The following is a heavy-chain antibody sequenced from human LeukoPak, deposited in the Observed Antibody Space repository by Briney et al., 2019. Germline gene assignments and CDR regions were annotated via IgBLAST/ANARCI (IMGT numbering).Heavy chain of an antibody. CDR3: ARGPRLEHYFDY. J-gene: IGHJ4*02. V-gene: IGHV3-53*01. D-gene: IGHD3-3*01. Sequence: GGSLRLSCAASGFIVSSDYMSWVRQTPGKGLEWVSVIYSGGHTYYADSVKGRFTISRDNSKNTLYLQMNTLRTEDTAVYYCARGPRLEHYFDYWGRGTLVTVSS. CDR1: GFIVSSDY. CDR2: IYSGGHT.